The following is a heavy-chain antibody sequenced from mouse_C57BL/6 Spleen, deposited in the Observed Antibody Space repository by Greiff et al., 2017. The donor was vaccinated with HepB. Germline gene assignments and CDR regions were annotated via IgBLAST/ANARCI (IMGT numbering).Heavy chain of an antibody. Sequence: QVQLQQPGAELVKPGASVKLSCKASGYTFTSYWMHWVKQRPGQGLEWIGMIHPNSGSTNYNEKFKSKATLTVDKSSSTAYMQLSSLTSEDSAVYYCARERDISYAMDYWGQGTSVTVSS. V-gene: IGHV1-64*01. CDR3: ARERDISYAMDY. J-gene: IGHJ4*01. CDR1: GYTFTSYW. CDR2: IHPNSGST.